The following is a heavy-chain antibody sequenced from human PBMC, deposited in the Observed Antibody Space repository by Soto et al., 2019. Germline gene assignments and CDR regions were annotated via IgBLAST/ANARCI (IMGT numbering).Heavy chain of an antibody. CDR1: GICITTNGYS. D-gene: IGHD3-16*01. Sequence: SETLSLTYAVSGICITTNGYSWSWIRQPPGKGLEWIGYIYTSGTIFYNPSLNSRVTISADTSNDQFSLKLTSVTAADTAVYFCAPYTAFAKYYFDYWGRGTLVTVSS. V-gene: IGHV4-30-2*01. CDR3: APYTAFAKYYFDY. J-gene: IGHJ4*02. CDR2: IYTSGTI.